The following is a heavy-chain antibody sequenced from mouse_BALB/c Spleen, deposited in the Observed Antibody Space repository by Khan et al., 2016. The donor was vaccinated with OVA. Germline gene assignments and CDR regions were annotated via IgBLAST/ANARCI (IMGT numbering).Heavy chain of an antibody. D-gene: IGHD2-14*01. CDR2: IYSGDGDT. CDR1: GYAFSSDW. J-gene: IGHJ3*01. Sequence: QVQLQQSGAELVRPGSSVKISCKASGYAFSSDWMNWVKQRPGQGLEWIGQIYSGDGDTKYNGKLKGKVTLTADKSSSSAYMQLTSLTSEDSAVYFCTRSGYDYFAYWGQGTLVTVSA. V-gene: IGHV1-80*01. CDR3: TRSGYDYFAY.